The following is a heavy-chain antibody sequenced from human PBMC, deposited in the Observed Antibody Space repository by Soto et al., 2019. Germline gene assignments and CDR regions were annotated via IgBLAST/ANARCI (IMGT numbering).Heavy chain of an antibody. CDR2: IKSDGSST. Sequence: WGSLRLCCAVAGVTFSNYWMHWVRQTPGKGLVWVARIKSDGSSTDYADSVKGRFAVSRDNAKNTLFLQMSSLRAEDTAVYYCAREFGKGDYSGQGTLLTVSS. CDR1: GVTFSNYW. V-gene: IGHV3-74*01. D-gene: IGHD3-10*01. CDR3: AREFGKGDY. J-gene: IGHJ4*02.